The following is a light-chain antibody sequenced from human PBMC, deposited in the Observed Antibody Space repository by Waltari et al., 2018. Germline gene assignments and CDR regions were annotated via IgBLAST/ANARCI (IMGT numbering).Light chain of an antibody. CDR2: DVT. CDR3: CSYAGSYTYV. CDR1: SSDIGAYDY. Sequence: QSALTQPRSVSGSPGQSVTISCTGTSSDIGAYDYVSWYQQHPGKPPKRIIYDVTGRPAGVPDRFSGSKSGNTASLTISGLQAEDEADYYCCSYAGSYTYVFGTGTKVTVL. V-gene: IGLV2-11*01. J-gene: IGLJ1*01.